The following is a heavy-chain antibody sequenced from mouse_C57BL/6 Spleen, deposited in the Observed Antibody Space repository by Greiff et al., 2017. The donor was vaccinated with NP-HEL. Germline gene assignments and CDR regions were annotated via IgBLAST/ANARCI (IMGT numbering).Heavy chain of an antibody. CDR3: ARGVLRYWYFDV. D-gene: IGHD1-1*01. CDR2: ISSGSSTI. Sequence: EVHLVESGGGLVKPGGSLKLSCAASGFTFSDYGMHWVRQAPEKGLEWVAYISSGSSTIYYADTVKGRFTISRDNAKNTLFLQMTSLRSEDTAMYYCARGVLRYWYFDVWGTGTTVTVSS. CDR1: GFTFSDYG. J-gene: IGHJ1*03. V-gene: IGHV5-17*01.